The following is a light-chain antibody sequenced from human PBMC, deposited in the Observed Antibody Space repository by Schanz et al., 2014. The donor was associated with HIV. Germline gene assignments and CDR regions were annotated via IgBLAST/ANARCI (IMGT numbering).Light chain of an antibody. CDR1: SSNIGAGYD. V-gene: IGLV1-40*01. Sequence: QSVLTQPPSVSGAPGQRVTISCTGSSSNIGAGYDVPWYQQLPGTAPKLLIYGNSNRPSGVPDRFSGSKSGTSASLTISGLQAEDEADYYCCSYAGSSTFPVVFGGGTKLTVL. J-gene: IGLJ2*01. CDR3: CSYAGSSTFPVV. CDR2: GNS.